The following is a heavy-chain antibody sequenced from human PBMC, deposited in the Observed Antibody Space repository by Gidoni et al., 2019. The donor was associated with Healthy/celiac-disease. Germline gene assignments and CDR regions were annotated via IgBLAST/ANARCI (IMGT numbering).Heavy chain of an antibody. J-gene: IGHJ3*02. CDR3: ATDLRILGAFDI. CDR2: FDPEDGET. D-gene: IGHD2-15*01. V-gene: IGHV1-24*01. CDR1: GYTLTELS. Sequence: QVQLVQSGAEVKKPGASVTVSCKFSGYTLTELSMHWVRQAPGKGLEWMGGFDPEDGETIYAQKFQGRVTMTEDTSTDTAYMELSSLRSEDTAVYYCATDLRILGAFDIWGQGTMVTVSS.